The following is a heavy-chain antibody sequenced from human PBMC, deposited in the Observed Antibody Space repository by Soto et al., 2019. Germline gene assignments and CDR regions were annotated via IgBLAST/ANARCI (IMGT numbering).Heavy chain of an antibody. CDR2: VNHSGST. Sequence: PSETLSLTCAVYGGSFSGYYWSWIRQPPGKGLEWIGEVNHSGSTNYNPSLKSRVTISVDTYKNQFSLKLSSVTAAHTAVYYCAKASVRDYGSGRPAFDSCGQGSLVTVS. J-gene: IGHJ4*02. CDR1: GGSFSGYY. CDR3: AKASVRDYGSGRPAFDS. D-gene: IGHD3-10*01. V-gene: IGHV4-34*01.